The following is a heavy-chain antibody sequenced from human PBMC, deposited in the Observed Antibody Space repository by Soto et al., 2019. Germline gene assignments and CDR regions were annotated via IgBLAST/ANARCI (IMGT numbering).Heavy chain of an antibody. CDR2: IYYSGST. J-gene: IGHJ4*02. D-gene: IGHD6-19*01. Sequence: QLQLQESGPGLVKPSETLSLTCTVSGGSISSSSYYWGWIRQPPGKGLEWIGSIYYSGSTYYNPSLKSRVTISVDTSKNQFSLKLSSVTAADTAVYYCARQGPVAGLDYWGQGTLVTVSS. CDR1: GGSISSSSYY. V-gene: IGHV4-39*01. CDR3: ARQGPVAGLDY.